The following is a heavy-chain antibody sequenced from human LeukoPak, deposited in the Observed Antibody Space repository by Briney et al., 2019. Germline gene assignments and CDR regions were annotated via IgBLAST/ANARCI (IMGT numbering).Heavy chain of an antibody. D-gene: IGHD6-13*01. CDR2: ISGSGGST. Sequence: PGGSLRLSCAASGFTFSSYAMSWVRQAPGKGLEWVSAISGSGGSTYYADSVKGRFTISRDNSENTLYLQMNSLRAEDTAVYYCAKDQLLIAAAGYFDYWGQGTLVTASS. J-gene: IGHJ4*02. V-gene: IGHV3-23*01. CDR3: AKDQLLIAAAGYFDY. CDR1: GFTFSSYA.